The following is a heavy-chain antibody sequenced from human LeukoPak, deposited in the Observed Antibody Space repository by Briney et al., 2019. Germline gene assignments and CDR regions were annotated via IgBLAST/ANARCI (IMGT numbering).Heavy chain of an antibody. Sequence: SVKVSCKAPGGTFRSNAISWVRQAPGQGPEWMGRIIPILGTAEYAEKFQGRVTISADKSTSTAYMELSSLKSEDTALYYCARGKGFVGHFDSWGQGTRVTVSS. CDR1: GGTFRSNA. J-gene: IGHJ4*02. D-gene: IGHD2-15*01. CDR3: ARGKGFVGHFDS. V-gene: IGHV1-69*04. CDR2: IIPILGTA.